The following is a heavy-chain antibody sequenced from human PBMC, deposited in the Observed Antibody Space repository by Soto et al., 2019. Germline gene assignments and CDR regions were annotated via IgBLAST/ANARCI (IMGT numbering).Heavy chain of an antibody. V-gene: IGHV1-3*01. CDR3: AREETKMYAHNYGMDV. CDR2: INAGNGNT. J-gene: IGHJ6*02. CDR1: GYTFTSYA. Sequence: ASVKVSCKASGYTFTSYAMHWVRQAPGQRLEWMGWINAGNGNTKYSQKFQGRVTITRDTSASTAYMELSSLRSEDTAVYYCAREETKMYAHNYGMDVWGQGTTVTVSS. D-gene: IGHD2-8*01.